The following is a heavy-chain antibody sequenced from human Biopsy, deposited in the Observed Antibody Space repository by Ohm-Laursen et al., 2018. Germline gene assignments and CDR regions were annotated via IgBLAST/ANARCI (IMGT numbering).Heavy chain of an antibody. D-gene: IGHD6-6*01. Sequence: SVKVSCKSSGYSFSTYDVNWARQARGQGLEWMGWMIPSSGKTGYAQRFQGRVTLTMNTSISTAYMELSGLRSEDTAVYFCARGYSRRVSIFEASIYWFDTWGQGTLVTVSS. CDR3: ARGYSRRVSIFEASIYWFDT. CDR2: MIPSSGKT. V-gene: IGHV1-8*01. J-gene: IGHJ5*02. CDR1: GYSFSTYD.